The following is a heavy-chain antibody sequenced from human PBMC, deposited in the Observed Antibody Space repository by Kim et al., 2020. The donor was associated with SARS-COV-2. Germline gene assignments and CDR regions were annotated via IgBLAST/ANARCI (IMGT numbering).Heavy chain of an antibody. CDR1: GFTFSDYY. D-gene: IGHD6-19*01. V-gene: IGHV3-11*01. Sequence: GGSLRLSCAASGFTFSDYYMSWIRQAPGKGLEWVSYISSSGSTIYYADSVKGRFIISRDNAKNSLYLQMNSLRAEDTAVYYCARFIAVAAPYFGYWGQGTLVTVSS. CDR3: ARFIAVAAPYFGY. CDR2: ISSSGSTI. J-gene: IGHJ4*02.